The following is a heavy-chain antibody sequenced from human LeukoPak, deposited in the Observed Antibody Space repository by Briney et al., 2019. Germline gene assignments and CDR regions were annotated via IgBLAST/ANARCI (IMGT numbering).Heavy chain of an antibody. CDR1: GNYW. Sequence: GGSLRLSCAASGNYWMHWVRQAPGKGLVWVSHVNSDGSWTSYADSVKGRFTISKDNAKNTVYLQMNNLRAEDTAVYYCVGFYETYWGRGTLVTVSS. V-gene: IGHV3-74*01. CDR3: VGFYETY. CDR2: VNSDGSWT. J-gene: IGHJ4*02. D-gene: IGHD2/OR15-2a*01.